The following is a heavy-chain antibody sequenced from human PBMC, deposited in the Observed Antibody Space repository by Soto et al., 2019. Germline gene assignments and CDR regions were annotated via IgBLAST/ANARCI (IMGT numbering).Heavy chain of an antibody. D-gene: IGHD3-16*01. CDR1: GFTFRSYA. V-gene: IGHV3-23*01. J-gene: IGHJ5*02. Sequence: GGSLRLSCAASGFTFRSYAMRWVRQASGKGLVWVSAISCSGGSTYYSDSVKGRFTIARDNSKNTLYLQMNSLRAEDTAVYYCAKDTPLGGHHNWFDPWGKGTLVTVS. CDR3: AKDTPLGGHHNWFDP. CDR2: ISCSGGST.